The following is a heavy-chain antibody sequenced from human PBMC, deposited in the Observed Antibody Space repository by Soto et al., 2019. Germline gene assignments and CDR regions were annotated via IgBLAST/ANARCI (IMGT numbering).Heavy chain of an antibody. D-gene: IGHD1-26*01. J-gene: IGHJ6*02. Sequence: QVHLVQSGAEVKRPGSSVKVSCKAYGGAFSSFAINWVRQAPGQGLEWMGGIIPTFGPTDYTNNFQDRLTITADESTSTVYIELSSLRSDDTAVYYCARDALVGATTYLNYGMDVWGQGTTVTVSS. V-gene: IGHV1-69*01. CDR1: GGAFSSFA. CDR2: IIPTFGPT. CDR3: ARDALVGATTYLNYGMDV.